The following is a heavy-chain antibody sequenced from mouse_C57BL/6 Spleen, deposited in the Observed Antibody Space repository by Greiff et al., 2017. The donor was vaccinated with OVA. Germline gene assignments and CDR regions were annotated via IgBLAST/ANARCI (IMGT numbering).Heavy chain of an antibody. J-gene: IGHJ2*01. CDR2: IYPGDGDT. Sequence: VKLQQSGAELVKPGASVKISCKASGYAFSSYWMNWVKQRPGKGLEWIGQIYPGDGDTNYNGKFKGKATLTADKSSSTAYMQLSSLTSEDSAVYFCATGSSGYPSDYWGQGTTLTVSS. CDR1: GYAFSSYW. CDR3: ATGSSGYPSDY. V-gene: IGHV1-80*01. D-gene: IGHD3-2*02.